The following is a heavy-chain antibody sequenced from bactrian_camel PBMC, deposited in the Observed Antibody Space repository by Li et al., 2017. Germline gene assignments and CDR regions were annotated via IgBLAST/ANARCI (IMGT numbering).Heavy chain of an antibody. J-gene: IGHJ4*01. Sequence: HVQLVESGGGSVQAGESLRLSCVASGDTHTYTYNYYCMGWFCQAPGKEREGVATIDTDGSTSIADSVKGRFTISRDNAKYSLYLQMINLKPEDTALYYCAASDYSGGYCYERGLAPDEHNYWGQGTQVTVS. D-gene: IGHD2*01. V-gene: IGHV3S57*01. CDR3: AASDYSGGYCYERGLAPDEHNY. CDR2: IDTDGST. CDR1: GDTHTYTYNYYC.